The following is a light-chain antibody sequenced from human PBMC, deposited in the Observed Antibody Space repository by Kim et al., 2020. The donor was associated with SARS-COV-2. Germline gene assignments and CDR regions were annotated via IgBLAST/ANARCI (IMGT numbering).Light chain of an antibody. CDR2: DVS. J-gene: IGLJ2*01. V-gene: IGLV2-14*03. CDR3: SSYTSSSTVV. Sequence: GQWITISCTGTSIDVGGYNYVSWYQQHPGKAPKLMIYDVSNRPSGVSNRFSGSKSGNTASLTISGLQAEDEADYYCSSYTSSSTVVFGGGTQLTVL. CDR1: SIDVGGYNY.